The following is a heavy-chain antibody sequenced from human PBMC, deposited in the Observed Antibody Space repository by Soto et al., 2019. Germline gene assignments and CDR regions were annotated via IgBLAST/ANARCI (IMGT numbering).Heavy chain of an antibody. Sequence: QVTLKESGPVLVKPTEPLTLTCTVSGFSLSNARMGVSWIRQPPGKALEWLAHIFSNDEKSYSTSLKNRLTISKDTSKSQVVLTMTNMDPVDTATYYCARTKAGRIAVAGTNWFDPWGQGTLVTVSS. CDR3: ARTKAGRIAVAGTNWFDP. D-gene: IGHD6-19*01. J-gene: IGHJ5*02. CDR2: IFSNDEK. V-gene: IGHV2-26*01. CDR1: GFSLSNARMG.